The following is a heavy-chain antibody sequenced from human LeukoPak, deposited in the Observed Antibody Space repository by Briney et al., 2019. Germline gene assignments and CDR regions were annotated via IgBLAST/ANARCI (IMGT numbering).Heavy chain of an antibody. J-gene: IGHJ4*02. CDR2: IYYSGST. CDR3: ARDSGPRFDY. D-gene: IGHD6-19*01. Sequence: SETLSLTCTVSGGSVSSYYWSWIRQPPGKGLEWIGYIYYSGSTNYNPSLKSRVTISVDTSKNQFSLKVSSVTAADTAVYYCARDSGPRFDYWGQGALVTVSS. V-gene: IGHV4-59*02. CDR1: GGSVSSYY.